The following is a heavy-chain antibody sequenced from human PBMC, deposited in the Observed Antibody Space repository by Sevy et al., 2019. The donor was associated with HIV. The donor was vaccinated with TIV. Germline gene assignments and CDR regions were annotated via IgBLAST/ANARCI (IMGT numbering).Heavy chain of an antibody. Sequence: ASVKVSCKASGYTFTSYGISWVRQAPGQGLEWMGWISAYNGNTNYAQKLQGRVTMTTDTSTSTVDMELRSLRSDDTAVYYCARGLTYDFWSGLGGIDYWGQGTLVTVSS. CDR2: ISAYNGNT. CDR3: ARGLTYDFWSGLGGIDY. CDR1: GYTFTSYG. J-gene: IGHJ4*02. V-gene: IGHV1-18*01. D-gene: IGHD3-3*01.